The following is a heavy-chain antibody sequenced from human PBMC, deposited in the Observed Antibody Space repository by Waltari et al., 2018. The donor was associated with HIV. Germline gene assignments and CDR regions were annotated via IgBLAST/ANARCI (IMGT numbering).Heavy chain of an antibody. J-gene: IGHJ5*02. CDR2: ISSSSRYK. V-gene: IGHV3-21*01. CDR1: GFPFSTYS. CDR3: ARDSNKYCSGGSCSRFDP. Sequence: EVQLVESGGGLVKRGGSLRLSCAASGFPFSTYSISFVRQAPGKGLEWVSSISSSSRYKYYADSVKGRITISRDNAKNSLYLQMNSQRAEDTAVYYCARDSNKYCSGGSCSRFDPWGQGTLVTVSS. D-gene: IGHD2-15*01.